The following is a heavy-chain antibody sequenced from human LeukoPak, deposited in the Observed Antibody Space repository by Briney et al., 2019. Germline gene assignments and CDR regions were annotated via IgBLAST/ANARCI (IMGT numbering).Heavy chain of an antibody. D-gene: IGHD6-13*01. V-gene: IGHV3-30*18. J-gene: IGHJ6*02. Sequence: GGSLRLSCAASGFTFSSYGMHWVRQAPGKGLEWVAVISYDGSNKYYADSVKGRFTISRDNSKNTLYLQMNSLRAEDTAVYYCAKDGIADVYYYGMDVWGQGTTVTVSS. CDR3: AKDGIADVYYYGMDV. CDR1: GFTFSSYG. CDR2: ISYDGSNK.